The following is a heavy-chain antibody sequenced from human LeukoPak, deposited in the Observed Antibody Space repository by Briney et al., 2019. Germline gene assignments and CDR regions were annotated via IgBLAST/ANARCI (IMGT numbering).Heavy chain of an antibody. CDR2: IYPGDSDT. CDR3: ARGTSGANYYYYMAV. Sequence: GESLQISCKASGYSFTTYWIGWVRQMPGKGLEWMGIIYPGDSDTRYSPSFQGQVTISADKSISTAYLQWSSLKASDTALYYCARGTSGANYYYYMAVWGKGTTVIVSS. V-gene: IGHV5-51*01. J-gene: IGHJ6*03. CDR1: GYSFTTYW.